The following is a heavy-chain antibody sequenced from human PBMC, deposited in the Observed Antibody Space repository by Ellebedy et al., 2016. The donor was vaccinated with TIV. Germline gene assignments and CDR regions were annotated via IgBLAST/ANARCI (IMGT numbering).Heavy chain of an antibody. V-gene: IGHV4-39*07. D-gene: IGHD4-23*01. CDR2: IYYSGST. J-gene: IGHJ4*02. Sequence: MPSETLSLTCTVSGGSISSSSYYWGWIRQPPGKGLEWIGSIYYSGSTYYNPSLKSRVTISVDTSKNQFSLKLSSVTAADTAVYYCARAHGGKVFDYWGQGTLVTVSS. CDR3: ARAHGGKVFDY. CDR1: GGSISSSSYY.